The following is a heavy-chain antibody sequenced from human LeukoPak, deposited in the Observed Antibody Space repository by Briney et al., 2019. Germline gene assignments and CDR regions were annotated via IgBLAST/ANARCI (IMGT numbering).Heavy chain of an antibody. Sequence: ASVKVSCKASGYPFTSYDMHRIRKAPGQGLEWMGIINPSGGSTSYAQKFQGRVTMTRDTSTSTVYMELRSLRTEDTAEYYCERTGCGSVSWGAIDIWGQGTMVTVSS. CDR3: ERTGCGSVSWGAIDI. CDR1: GYPFTSYD. V-gene: IGHV1-46*01. D-gene: IGHD5/OR15-5a*01. CDR2: INPSGGST. J-gene: IGHJ3*02.